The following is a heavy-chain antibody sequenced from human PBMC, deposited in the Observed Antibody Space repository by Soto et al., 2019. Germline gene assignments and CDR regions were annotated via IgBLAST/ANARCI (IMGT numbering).Heavy chain of an antibody. CDR3: ARGKTPLEWLPAYGYYYYYMDV. V-gene: IGHV3-53*04. CDR2: IYSGGST. CDR1: GFTVSSNY. D-gene: IGHD3-3*01. Sequence: GGSLRLSCAASGFTVSSNYMNWVRQAPGKGLEWVSVIYSGGSTYYADSVKGRFTISRHNSKNTLYLQMNRLRAEDTAVYYCARGKTPLEWLPAYGYYYYYMDVWGKGTTVTVSS. J-gene: IGHJ6*03.